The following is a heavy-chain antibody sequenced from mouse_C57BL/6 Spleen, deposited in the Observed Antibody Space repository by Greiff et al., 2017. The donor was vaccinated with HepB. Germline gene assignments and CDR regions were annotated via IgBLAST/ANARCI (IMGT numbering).Heavy chain of an antibody. V-gene: IGHV3-6*01. J-gene: IGHJ4*01. CDR3: ARVPGTPAMDY. CDR2: ISYDGSK. D-gene: IGHD4-1*01. CDR1: GYSITSGYY. Sequence: EVKLMESGPGLVKPSQSLSLTCSVTGYSITSGYYWNWIRQFPGNKLEWMGYISYDGSKNYNPSLKNRISITRDTSKNQFFLKLNSVTTEDTATYYCARVPGTPAMDYWGQGTSVTVSS.